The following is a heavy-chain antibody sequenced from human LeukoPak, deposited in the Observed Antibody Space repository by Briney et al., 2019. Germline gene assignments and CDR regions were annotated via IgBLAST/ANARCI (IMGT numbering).Heavy chain of an antibody. CDR3: AKDLRRMSWEINY. J-gene: IGHJ4*02. CDR2: MSGTGGTS. V-gene: IGHV3-23*01. Sequence: PGGSLRLSCAASGFKFSDYAMNWVRQAPGKGLEWVSGMSGTGGTSYYADSAKGRFTISRDNSKSTLDLQMNSLRAEDTAVYYCAKDLRRMSWEINYWGQGTLVTVSS. D-gene: IGHD1-26*01. CDR1: GFKFSDYA.